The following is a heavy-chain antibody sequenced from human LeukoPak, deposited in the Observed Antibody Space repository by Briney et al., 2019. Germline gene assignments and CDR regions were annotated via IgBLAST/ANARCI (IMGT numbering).Heavy chain of an antibody. CDR1: GFTFDDYA. V-gene: IGHV3-9*01. CDR2: ISWNSGSI. D-gene: IGHD3-9*01. CDR3: AKDITPKSAVLRYFDWSPYYYYGMDV. J-gene: IGHJ6*02. Sequence: GRSLRLSCAASGFTFDDYAMPWVRQAPGKGLEWVSGISWNSGSIGYADSVKGRFTISRDNAKNSLYLQMNSLRAEDTALYYCAKDITPKSAVLRYFDWSPYYYYGMDVWGQGTTVTVSS.